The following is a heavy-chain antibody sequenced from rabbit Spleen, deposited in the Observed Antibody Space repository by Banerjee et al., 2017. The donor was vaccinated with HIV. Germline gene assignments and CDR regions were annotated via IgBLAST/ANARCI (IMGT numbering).Heavy chain of an antibody. D-gene: IGHD4-1*01. V-gene: IGHV1S47*01. CDR1: GFDFSRYY. CDR3: ARDLDGVIGWNFGW. J-gene: IGHJ6*01. Sequence: QEQLVESGGGLVQPEGSLTLTCKASGFDFSRYYMSWVRQAPGKGLEWIGDIDPIFGIAVYASWVNGRFTISSHNAQNTLYLQLNSLTAADTATYFCARDLDGVIGWNFGWWGQGTLVTVS. CDR2: IDPIFGIA.